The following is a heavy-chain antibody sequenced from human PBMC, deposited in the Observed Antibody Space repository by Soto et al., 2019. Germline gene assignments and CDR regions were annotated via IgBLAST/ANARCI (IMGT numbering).Heavy chain of an antibody. CDR1: GGSISNSNW. CDR2: IYHSGGT. D-gene: IGHD3-10*01. V-gene: IGHV4-4*02. J-gene: IGHJ4*02. Sequence: QVLLQESGPGLVKPSGTLSLTCTVSGGSISNSNWWTWVRQSAGKGLEWIGEIYHSGGTNYNPSLKSRVTIAVGKSKSQFSLNLSSVTAADTAVYFCARTKYYAAGGYLVYWGQGILVTVSS. CDR3: ARTKYYAAGGYLVY.